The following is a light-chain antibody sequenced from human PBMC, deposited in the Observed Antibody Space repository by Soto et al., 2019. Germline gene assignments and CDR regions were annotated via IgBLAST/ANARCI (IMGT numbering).Light chain of an antibody. V-gene: IGLV2-14*03. J-gene: IGLJ2*01. CDR3: SSYSSTSTLV. CDR2: NGI. CDR1: SSDVGGYNY. Sequence: QSALTQPASVSGSPGQSITISCTGTSSDVGGYNYVSWYQHHPGKAPKLMIYNGINRPSGISNRFSGSKSGNTASLTISGLQAEDEADYYCSSYSSTSTLVFGGGTKLTVL.